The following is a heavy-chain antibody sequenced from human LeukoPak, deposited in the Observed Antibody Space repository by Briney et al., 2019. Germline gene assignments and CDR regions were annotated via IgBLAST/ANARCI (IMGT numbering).Heavy chain of an antibody. CDR2: IKSKTDGGTT. Sequence: GGSLRLSCAASGFTFSNAWMSWVRQAPGKGLEWVGRIKSKTDGGTTDYAAPVKGRFTISRDDSKNTLYLQMNSLKTEDTAVYHCTTDLGYSSGGTTGYNWFDPWGQGTLVTVSS. J-gene: IGHJ5*02. CDR3: TTDLGYSSGGTTGYNWFDP. V-gene: IGHV3-15*01. D-gene: IGHD6-19*01. CDR1: GFTFSNAW.